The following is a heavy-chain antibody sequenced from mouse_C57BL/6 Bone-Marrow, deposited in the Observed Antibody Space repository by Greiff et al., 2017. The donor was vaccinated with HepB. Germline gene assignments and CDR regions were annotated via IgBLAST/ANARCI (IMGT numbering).Heavy chain of an antibody. CDR3: ARFSNWDVDY. V-gene: IGHV1-72*01. CDR2: IDPNSGGT. J-gene: IGHJ2*01. CDR1: GYTFTSYW. Sequence: QVQLQQSGAELVKPGASVKLSCKASGYTFTSYWMHWVQQRPGRGLEWIGRIDPNSGGTKYTEKFKSKATITVDKPSSTAYMQLSNLTAEDAAVYYCARFSNWDVDYWGQGTTLTVSS. D-gene: IGHD4-1*01.